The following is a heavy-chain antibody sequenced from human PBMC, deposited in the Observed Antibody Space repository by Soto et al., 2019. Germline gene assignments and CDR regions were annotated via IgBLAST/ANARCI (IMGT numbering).Heavy chain of an antibody. CDR3: ARGSEEGATTRWFDP. CDR1: GGSISSGGYY. Sequence: SETLSLTCTVSGGSISSGGYYWSWIRQHPGKGLEWIGYIYYSGSTYYNPSLKSRVTISVDTSKNQFSLKLSSVTAADTAVYYCARGSEEGATTRWFDPWGQGTLVTSPQ. CDR2: IYYSGST. V-gene: IGHV4-31*03. D-gene: IGHD1-26*01. J-gene: IGHJ5*02.